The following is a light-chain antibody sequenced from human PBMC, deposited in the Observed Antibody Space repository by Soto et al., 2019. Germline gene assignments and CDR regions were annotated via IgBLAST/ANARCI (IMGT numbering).Light chain of an antibody. V-gene: IGKV3-15*01. CDR1: QSISSN. J-gene: IGKJ1*01. CDR3: QQYDKWPGT. Sequence: EIVMTQSPATLSVSPGERATLSCRASQSISSNLAWFQQKPGQAPRLLLYGASTRATGIPARFSGSGSGTEFTVTISSLQSEDSAVYYCQQYDKWPGTFGQGTKVE. CDR2: GAS.